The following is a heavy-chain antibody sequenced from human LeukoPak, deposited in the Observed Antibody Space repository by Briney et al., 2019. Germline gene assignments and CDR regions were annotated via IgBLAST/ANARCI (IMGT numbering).Heavy chain of an antibody. J-gene: IGHJ5*02. CDR3: ARHTYYYGSGSCYHPPNWFDP. D-gene: IGHD3-10*01. Sequence: SETLSLTCAVYGGSFSGYYWSWIRQPPGKGLEWIGEINHSGSTNYNPSLKSRVTISVDTSKNQFSLKLSSVTAADTAVYYCARHTYYYGSGSCYHPPNWFDPWGQGTLVTVSS. CDR1: GGSFSGYY. V-gene: IGHV4-34*01. CDR2: INHSGST.